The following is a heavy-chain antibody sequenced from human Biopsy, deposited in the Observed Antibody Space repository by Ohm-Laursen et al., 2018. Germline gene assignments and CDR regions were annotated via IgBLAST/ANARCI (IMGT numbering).Heavy chain of an antibody. Sequence: SVKVSCNGSGYAVNDYFLHWLRQAPGQGPEWIGGISPNSGGTNYAQKFQGRVTMTTDTSTSTVYLELRRLISDDTAVYYCARDIMNRIAGLVARSDVFDVWGQGTLVTVSS. D-gene: IGHD3-16*01. J-gene: IGHJ3*01. CDR2: ISPNSGGT. V-gene: IGHV1-2*02. CDR1: GYAVNDYF. CDR3: ARDIMNRIAGLVARSDVFDV.